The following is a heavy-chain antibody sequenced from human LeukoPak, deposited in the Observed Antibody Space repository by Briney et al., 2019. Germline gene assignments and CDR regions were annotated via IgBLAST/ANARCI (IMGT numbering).Heavy chain of an antibody. CDR1: GGSISSYY. J-gene: IGHJ5*02. CDR2: IYYSGST. V-gene: IGHV4-59*01. Sequence: SETLSLTCTVSGGSISSYYWSWIRQPPGKGLECIGYIYYSGSTNYNPSLKSRVTISVDTSKNQFSLKLSSVTAADTAVYYCARDLGFGELLGWFDPWGQGTLVTVSS. D-gene: IGHD3-10*01. CDR3: ARDLGFGELLGWFDP.